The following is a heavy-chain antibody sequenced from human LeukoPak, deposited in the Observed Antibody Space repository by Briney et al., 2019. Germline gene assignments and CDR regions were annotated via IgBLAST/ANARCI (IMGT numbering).Heavy chain of an antibody. V-gene: IGHV3-30-3*01. Sequence: GGSLRLSCAPSGFTFSSYAMHWVRQAPGKGLEWVAVISYDGSNKYYADSVKGRFTISRDNSKNTLYLQMNSLRAEDTAVYYCARDSYYDSSGYYLVYWGQGTLVTVSS. J-gene: IGHJ4*02. CDR1: GFTFSSYA. CDR2: ISYDGSNK. D-gene: IGHD3-22*01. CDR3: ARDSYYDSSGYYLVY.